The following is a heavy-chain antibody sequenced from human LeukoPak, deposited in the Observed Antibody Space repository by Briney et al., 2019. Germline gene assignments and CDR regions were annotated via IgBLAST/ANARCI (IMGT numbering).Heavy chain of an antibody. J-gene: IGHJ4*02. V-gene: IGHV4-61*01. CDR2: IHYSGDT. Sequence: SETLSLTCTVSGGSVSSGSYYWSWIRQPPGKGLEWITYIHYSGDTNYNPSLKSLVTISVDTSKNQFSLKLRSVTAADTAVYYCARWAVAELGLDYWGQGTLVTVSS. CDR1: GGSVSSGSYY. CDR3: ARWAVAELGLDY. D-gene: IGHD6-19*01.